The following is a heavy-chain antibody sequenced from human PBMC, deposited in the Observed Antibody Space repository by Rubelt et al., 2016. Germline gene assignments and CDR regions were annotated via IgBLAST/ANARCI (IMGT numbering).Heavy chain of an antibody. D-gene: IGHD3-3*01. CDR2: MNPNSGNT. J-gene: IGHJ6*02. Sequence: QVQLVQSGAEVKKPGASVKVSCKASGYTFTSYDINWVRQATGQGLEWMGWMNPNSGNTGYAQKFQGRVTMTRNTSISTAYMGLISLRSEDTAVYYCAGLSITIFGVVVYYYGMDVWGQGTTGTVSS. CDR1: GYTFTSYD. V-gene: IGHV1-8*01. CDR3: AGLSITIFGVVVYYYGMDV.